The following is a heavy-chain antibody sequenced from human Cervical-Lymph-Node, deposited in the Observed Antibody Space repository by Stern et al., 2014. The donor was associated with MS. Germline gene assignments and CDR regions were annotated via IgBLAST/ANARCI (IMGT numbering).Heavy chain of an antibody. Sequence: EVQLEESGGGLVKPGGSLRLSCAASTFTISGYTMHWVRQAPGKGLEWVSSITGGSTYINDSDSVRGRFTISRDNAKNSLFLQMTSLRAEDTAIYYCARSPELPPYFDGWGQGTLVTVSS. D-gene: IGHD3-10*01. CDR2: ITGGSTYI. J-gene: IGHJ4*02. CDR1: TFTISGYT. V-gene: IGHV3-21*04. CDR3: ARSPELPPYFDG.